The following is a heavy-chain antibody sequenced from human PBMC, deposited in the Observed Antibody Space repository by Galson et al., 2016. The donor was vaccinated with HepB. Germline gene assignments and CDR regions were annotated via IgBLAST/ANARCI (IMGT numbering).Heavy chain of an antibody. CDR2: ISGYNGDT. D-gene: IGHD3-3*01. CDR1: GFTLSNYG. Sequence: SVKVSCKASGFTLSNYGISWVRQAPGQGLEYMGWISGYNGDTKYAQTVQGRVTLTTDTSTSTAYMELRSLRSDDTAVYYCARREISKIFDYFDYWGQGTLVTFSS. V-gene: IGHV1-18*01. J-gene: IGHJ4*02. CDR3: ARREISKIFDYFDY.